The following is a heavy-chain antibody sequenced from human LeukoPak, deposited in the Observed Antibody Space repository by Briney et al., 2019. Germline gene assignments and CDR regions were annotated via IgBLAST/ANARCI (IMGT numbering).Heavy chain of an antibody. Sequence: KSSETLSLTCTVSGGSISSDYWSWIRQPPGKGLEWIEYIYYSGSTNYNPSLKSRVTISVDTSKNQFSLKLSSVTAADTAVYYCARIGHEDYYFDYWGQGTLVTVSS. CDR3: ARIGHEDYYFDY. CDR2: IYYSGST. J-gene: IGHJ4*02. V-gene: IGHV4-59*01. CDR1: GGSISSDY.